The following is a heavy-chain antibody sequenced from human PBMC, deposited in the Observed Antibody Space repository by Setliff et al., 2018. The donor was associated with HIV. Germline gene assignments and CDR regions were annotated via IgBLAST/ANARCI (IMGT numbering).Heavy chain of an antibody. D-gene: IGHD3-22*01. CDR1: GGSIDNNKYS. J-gene: IGHJ5*02. Sequence: SETLSLTCSVSGGSIDNNKYSWTWIRQPPGKGLEWTGSIYHTGRTYYNRSLESRLTISIDTSKNQFSLKLTSVTAADTAMYYCASRVYYYDSSGYLREEGFDPWGQGTLVTVSS. CDR2: IYHTGRT. V-gene: IGHV4-39*01. CDR3: ASRVYYYDSSGYLREEGFDP.